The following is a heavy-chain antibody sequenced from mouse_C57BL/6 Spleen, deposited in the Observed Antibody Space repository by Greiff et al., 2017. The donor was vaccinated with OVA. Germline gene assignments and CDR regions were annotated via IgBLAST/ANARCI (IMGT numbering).Heavy chain of an antibody. J-gene: IGHJ2*01. CDR1: GYAFSSYW. Sequence: QVQLKESGAELVKPGASVKISCKASGYAFSSYWMNWVKQRPGKGLEWIGQIYPGDGDTNYNGKFKGKATLTADKSSSTAYMQLSSLTSEDSAVYFCARHTMVTTRGYYFDYWGQGTTLTVSS. D-gene: IGHD2-2*01. V-gene: IGHV1-80*01. CDR2: IYPGDGDT. CDR3: ARHTMVTTRGYYFDY.